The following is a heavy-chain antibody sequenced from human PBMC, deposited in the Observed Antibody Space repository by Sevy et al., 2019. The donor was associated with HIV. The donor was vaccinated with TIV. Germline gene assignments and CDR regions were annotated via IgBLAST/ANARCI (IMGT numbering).Heavy chain of an antibody. J-gene: IGHJ5*02. Sequence: SETLSLTCTVSGYSISSGYYWGWIRQPPGKGLEWIGSIYHSGSTYYNPSLKSRVTISVDTSKNQFSLKLSSVTAADTAVYYCARVTTVRGVIGWFDPWGQGTLVTVSS. D-gene: IGHD3-10*01. CDR2: IYHSGST. V-gene: IGHV4-38-2*02. CDR1: GYSISSGYY. CDR3: ARVTTVRGVIGWFDP.